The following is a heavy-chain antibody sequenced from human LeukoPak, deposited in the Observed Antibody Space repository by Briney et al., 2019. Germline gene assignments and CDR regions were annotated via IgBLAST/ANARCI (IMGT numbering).Heavy chain of an antibody. J-gene: IGHJ6*03. Sequence: ASVKVPCKASGGTFSSYAISWVRQAPGQGLEWMGGIIPIFGTANYAQKFQGRVTITADESTSTAYMELSSLRSEDTAVYYCARVGEGAARDYYCMDVWGKGTTVTVSS. CDR2: IIPIFGTA. D-gene: IGHD6-6*01. CDR3: ARVGEGAARDYYCMDV. CDR1: GGTFSSYA. V-gene: IGHV1-69*13.